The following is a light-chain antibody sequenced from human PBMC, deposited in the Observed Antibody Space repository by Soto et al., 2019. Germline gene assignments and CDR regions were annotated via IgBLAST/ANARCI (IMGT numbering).Light chain of an antibody. CDR2: DAS. Sequence: EIVLTQSPATLSLSPGERATLSCRASQSVSSYLAWYQQKPGQAPRLLIYDASNRATGIPARFSGSGSGTDFPLTISSLEPEDLAVYCCQQRSNWPLLTFGGGTKVEIK. CDR1: QSVSSY. CDR3: QQRSNWPLLT. V-gene: IGKV3-11*01. J-gene: IGKJ4*02.